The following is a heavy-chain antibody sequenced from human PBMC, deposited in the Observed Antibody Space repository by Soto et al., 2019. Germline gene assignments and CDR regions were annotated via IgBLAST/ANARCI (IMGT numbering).Heavy chain of an antibody. CDR3: ARSGGGLDY. V-gene: IGHV3-66*01. CDR2: VYADGAT. J-gene: IGHJ4*02. CDR1: GFTVSNYH. D-gene: IGHD3-10*01. Sequence: EVQLVESGGGLVQPRESLRLSCAASGFTVSNYHMTWVRQAPGKGLEWVSAVYADGATSHADSVKDRFTVSRDNSRNTLNLQMSGLRAEDTAVYYCARSGGGLDYWGQGTLVTVSS.